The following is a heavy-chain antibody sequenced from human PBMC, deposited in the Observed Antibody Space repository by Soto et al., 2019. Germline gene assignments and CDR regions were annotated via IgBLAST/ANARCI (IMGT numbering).Heavy chain of an antibody. J-gene: IGHJ1*01. CDR2: MSYSGST. V-gene: IGHV4-30-4*01. Sequence: TSETLSLTCTVSGGSISSGNYYWSWIRQPPGKGLEWIGFMSYSGSTSYNASLKSRVTISVDTSKSQFSLNLSFVTAADTAVYYCATLGSPATRLYHFAICGRGTLVPVSS. CDR3: ATLGSPATRLYHFAI. CDR1: GGSISSGNYY. D-gene: IGHD1-26*01.